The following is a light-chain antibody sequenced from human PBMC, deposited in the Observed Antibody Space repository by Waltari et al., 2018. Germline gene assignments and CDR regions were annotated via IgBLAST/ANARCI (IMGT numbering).Light chain of an antibody. CDR2: AAS. CDR1: QDISNS. Sequence: DIQMTQSPSSLSASVGDRVTIPCRASQDISNSLAWYQQKPGKVPKLLISAASTLQSGVPSRFSGSGSGTDFTLTIGSLQPEDVATYYCQKYNSVPYTFGQGTKLEIK. V-gene: IGKV1-27*01. J-gene: IGKJ2*01. CDR3: QKYNSVPYT.